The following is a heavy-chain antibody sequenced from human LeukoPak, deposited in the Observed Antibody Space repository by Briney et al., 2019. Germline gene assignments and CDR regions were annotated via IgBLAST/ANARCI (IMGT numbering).Heavy chain of an antibody. V-gene: IGHV3-23*01. CDR2: LSGSGAST. D-gene: IGHD2-15*01. CDR3: AKQKGYCSGGSCYYSDY. Sequence: GGSLRLSWAASGFTFSSYAMSWVRQAPGKGLEWVSTLSGSGASTSHADSVKGRFTISRDNSKNTLYLQMNSLRAEDTARYYCAKQKGYCSGGSCYYSDYWGQGTLVTVSS. CDR1: GFTFSSYA. J-gene: IGHJ4*02.